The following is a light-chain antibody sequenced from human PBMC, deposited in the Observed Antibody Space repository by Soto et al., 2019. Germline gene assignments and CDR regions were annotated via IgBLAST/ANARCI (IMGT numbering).Light chain of an antibody. CDR3: QTYDSSLSGSNVV. V-gene: IGLV1-40*01. CDR1: SSNIGAGYD. J-gene: IGLJ2*01. CDR2: GNS. Sequence: SVLTQPPSVSGAPGQRVTISCTGRSSNIGAGYDVPWYQQLPGTAPKFLIYGNSNRPSGVPDRFSGSKSGTSASLASTGLQAENEADYDGQTYDSSLSGSNVVFGGGPKLTVL.